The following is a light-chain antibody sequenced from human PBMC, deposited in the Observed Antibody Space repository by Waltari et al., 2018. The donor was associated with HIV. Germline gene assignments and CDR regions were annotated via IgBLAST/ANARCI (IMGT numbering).Light chain of an antibody. V-gene: IGKV1-39*01. Sequence: DIPMTQSSSSLSASVGDRVTITCRASQSISSYLNWYQQKPGKAPKLLIYAASSLQSVVPSRFSGSGSGTDFTLTISSLQPEDFATYYCQQSYSTPRTFGQGTKVEIK. CDR2: AAS. CDR1: QSISSY. CDR3: QQSYSTPRT. J-gene: IGKJ1*01.